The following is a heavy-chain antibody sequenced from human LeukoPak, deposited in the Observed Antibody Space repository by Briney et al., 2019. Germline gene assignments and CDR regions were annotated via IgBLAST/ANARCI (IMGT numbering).Heavy chain of an antibody. Sequence: SETLSLTCTVSGGSISSYYWSWIRQPPGKGLEWIGYIYTSGSTNYNPSLKSRVTISVDTSKNQFSLKLSSVTAADTAVYHCARLNWNDGAFDIWGQGTMVTVSS. J-gene: IGHJ3*02. D-gene: IGHD1-1*01. CDR3: ARLNWNDGAFDI. CDR1: GGSISSYY. CDR2: IYTSGST. V-gene: IGHV4-4*09.